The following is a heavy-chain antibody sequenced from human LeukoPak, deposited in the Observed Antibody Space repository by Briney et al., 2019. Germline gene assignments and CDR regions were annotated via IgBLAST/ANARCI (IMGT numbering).Heavy chain of an antibody. CDR3: ARDFYDSSGYSVY. Sequence: ASVTVSCKASGGTFSSYAISWVRQAPGQGLEGMGGIIPIFGTANYAQKFQGRVTITADESTSTAYMELSRLRSEDTAVYYCARDFYDSSGYSVYWGQGTLVTVSS. D-gene: IGHD3-22*01. V-gene: IGHV1-69*01. CDR2: IIPIFGTA. J-gene: IGHJ4*02. CDR1: GGTFSSYA.